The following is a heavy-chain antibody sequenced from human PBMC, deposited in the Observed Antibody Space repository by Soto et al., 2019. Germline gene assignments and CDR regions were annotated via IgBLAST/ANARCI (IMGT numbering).Heavy chain of an antibody. V-gene: IGHV4-30-4*01. J-gene: IGHJ3*02. CDR1: GGSISSGDYY. CDR2: IYYSGST. D-gene: IGHD2-15*01. CDR3: ARGGYCSGGSCYYPPRGDDAFDI. Sequence: QVQLQESGPGLVKPSQTLSLTCTVSGGSISSGDYYWSWIRQPPGKGLEWIGYIYYSGSTYYNPSRKSRVTISVDTSKNQFSLKLSSVTAADTAVYYCARGGYCSGGSCYYPPRGDDAFDIWGQGTMVTVSS.